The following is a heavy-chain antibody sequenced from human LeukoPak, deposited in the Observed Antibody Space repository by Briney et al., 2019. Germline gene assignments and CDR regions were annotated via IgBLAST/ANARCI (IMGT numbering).Heavy chain of an antibody. D-gene: IGHD5-12*01. V-gene: IGHV1-69*13. Sequence: PVKVSCKASGGTFSSYAISWVRQAPGQGLEWMGGIIPIFGTANYAQKFQGRVTITADESTSTAYMELSSLRSEDTAVYYCARGIVATITTAFDYWGQGTLVTVSS. CDR2: IIPIFGTA. CDR3: ARGIVATITTAFDY. J-gene: IGHJ4*02. CDR1: GGTFSSYA.